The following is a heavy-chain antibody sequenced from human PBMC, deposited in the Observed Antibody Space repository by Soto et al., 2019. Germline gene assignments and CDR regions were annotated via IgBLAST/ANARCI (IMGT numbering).Heavy chain of an antibody. CDR1: GGSISSSSYY. Sequence: QLQLQESGPGLVKPSETLSLTCTVSGGSISSSSYYWGWIRQPPGKGLEWIGSIYYSGSTYYNPSLKSRVTISVDTSKNQFSLKLSSVTAADTAVYYCARLKAGYSSGSKGMDVWGQGTTVTVSS. V-gene: IGHV4-39*01. CDR3: ARLKAGYSSGSKGMDV. D-gene: IGHD6-19*01. CDR2: IYYSGST. J-gene: IGHJ6*02.